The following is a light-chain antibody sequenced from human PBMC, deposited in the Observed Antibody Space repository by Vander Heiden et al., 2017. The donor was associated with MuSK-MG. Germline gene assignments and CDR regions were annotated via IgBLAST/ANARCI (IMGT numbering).Light chain of an antibody. CDR3: QQYYSTPLT. CDR1: QSVLYSSNNKKY. V-gene: IGKV4-1*01. J-gene: IGKJ4*01. CDR2: WAS. Sequence: DIVMTQSPESLAVSPVESATLNCKASQSVLYSSNNKKYLAWFQQKPGQPPKLLIYWASTRESGVPDRFSGSGSGTHLTLTISSLQAEDVAVYYCQQYYSTPLTFGGGTKVEIK.